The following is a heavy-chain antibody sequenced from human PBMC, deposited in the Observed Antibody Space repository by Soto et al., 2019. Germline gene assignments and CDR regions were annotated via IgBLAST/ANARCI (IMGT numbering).Heavy chain of an antibody. CDR3: ARDIGEMYAV. CDR1: GFTFSSST. D-gene: IGHD2-8*01. CDR2: ISSSSSYI. J-gene: IGHJ4*02. V-gene: IGHV3-21*06. Sequence: GVSLRLSCTVSGFTFSSSTMTWVRRGPGKGLEWVSSISSSSSYIYFADSLKGRFTISRDNAKNSLYLQMNSLRAEDTAVYYCARDIGEMYAVWGQGTQVTVSS.